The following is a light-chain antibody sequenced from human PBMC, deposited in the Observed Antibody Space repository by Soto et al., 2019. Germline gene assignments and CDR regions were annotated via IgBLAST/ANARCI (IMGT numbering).Light chain of an antibody. Sequence: QSALTQPASVSGSPGQSITISCTGTSSDVGSFSYVSWYQQHPGKAPKLLIYEVRKRPSGVSNRFSGSKSGNTASLTISGLQAEDEADSYCSSYTTSSSYVFGTVTKLTVL. CDR2: EVR. V-gene: IGLV2-14*01. CDR3: SSYTTSSSYV. CDR1: SSDVGSFSY. J-gene: IGLJ1*01.